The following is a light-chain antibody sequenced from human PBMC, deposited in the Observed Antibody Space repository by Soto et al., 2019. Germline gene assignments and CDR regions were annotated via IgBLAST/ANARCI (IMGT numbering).Light chain of an antibody. Sequence: DLQMTQSPSSLSASVGDRVTITCQASQDISNYLNWYQQKPGKAPKLLIYDASNLETGVPSRFSGSGSGTDFTFTISSLQPEDIATYYCQQYDNLPRYTFGQGTKLEI. J-gene: IGKJ2*01. CDR1: QDISNY. CDR2: DAS. V-gene: IGKV1-33*01. CDR3: QQYDNLPRYT.